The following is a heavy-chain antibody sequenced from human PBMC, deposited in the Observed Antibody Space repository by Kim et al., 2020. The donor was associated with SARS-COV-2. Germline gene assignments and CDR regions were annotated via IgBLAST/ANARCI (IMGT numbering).Heavy chain of an antibody. V-gene: IGHV3-23*01. J-gene: IGHJ4*02. CDR2: GSGGST. CDR3: AKDFDY. Sequence: GSGGSTYYADSVKGRFTISRDNSKNTLYLQMNSLRAEDTAVYYCAKDFDYWGQGTLVTVSS.